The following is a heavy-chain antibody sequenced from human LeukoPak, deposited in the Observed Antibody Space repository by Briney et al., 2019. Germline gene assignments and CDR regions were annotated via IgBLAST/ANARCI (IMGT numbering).Heavy chain of an antibody. Sequence: ASVKVSCKAFGYSFIGYYIYWVRQAPGQGPEWMGWIDPNSGATNYAQKFQGRVSVSRDTSLTTVYMELSRLTSDDTAIYYCARSLRHCSGGNCYWGQGTLVTVSS. CDR3: ARSLRHCSGGNCY. CDR1: GYSFIGYY. CDR2: IDPNSGAT. D-gene: IGHD2-15*01. V-gene: IGHV1-2*02. J-gene: IGHJ4*02.